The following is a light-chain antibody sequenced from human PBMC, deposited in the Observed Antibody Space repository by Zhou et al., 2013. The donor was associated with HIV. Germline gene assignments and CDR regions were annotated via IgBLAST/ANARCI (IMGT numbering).Light chain of an antibody. V-gene: IGKV1-9*01. CDR1: QDIVTY. J-gene: IGKJ5*01. CDR2: DAS. CDR3: QQLNSFPLT. Sequence: IQLTQSPSSLSASIGDRVTITCRASQDIVTYVAWYQQTPGTAPRVLIYDASTLQTGVSSRLSGSGSGTEFTLSISGLQREDFAIYYCQQLNSFPLTFGQGTRLEI.